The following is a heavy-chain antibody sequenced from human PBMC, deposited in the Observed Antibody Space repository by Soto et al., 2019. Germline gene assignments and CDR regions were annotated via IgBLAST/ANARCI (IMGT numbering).Heavy chain of an antibody. CDR3: ASDLGDYVGRNYGLDV. J-gene: IGHJ6*02. Sequence: SVKVSCKASGGSFSNYAISWVRQAPGQGLEWMGVIIPMFGTTRYPQKFQGRVTPTADESTTTAYMELSSLISDDTAMYYCASDLGDYVGRNYGLDVWGQGTTVTVSS. V-gene: IGHV1-69*13. CDR2: IIPMFGTT. D-gene: IGHD4-17*01. CDR1: GGSFSNYA.